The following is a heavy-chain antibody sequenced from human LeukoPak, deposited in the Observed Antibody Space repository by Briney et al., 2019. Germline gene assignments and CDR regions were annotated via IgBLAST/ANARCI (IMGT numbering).Heavy chain of an antibody. CDR2: IKQDGSEI. V-gene: IGHV3-7*01. D-gene: IGHD2-2*01. J-gene: IGHJ4*02. Sequence: PGGSLRLSCAASGFTLSNYDIHWVRQAPGKGLEWVANIKQDGSEIYYVDSVKGRFTISRDNAKNSVYLQMNSLRVEDTAVYYCARDRGLYYASTSFSHWGQGTLVTVSS. CDR3: ARDRGLYYASTSFSH. CDR1: GFTLSNYD.